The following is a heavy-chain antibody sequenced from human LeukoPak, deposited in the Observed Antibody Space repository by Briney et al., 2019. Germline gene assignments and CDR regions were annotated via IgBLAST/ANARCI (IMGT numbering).Heavy chain of an antibody. V-gene: IGHV1-2*02. CDR3: ARPAGSGYYFWFDY. D-gene: IGHD3-22*01. CDR1: GYTFTGYY. CDR2: INPHSGGT. Sequence: GASVKVSCKASGYTFTGYYIQWVRQAPGQGLEWMGWINPHSGGTNYAQEFQGRVTMTRDTSISTAYMELSSLRPDDTAVYYCARPAGSGYYFWFDYWGQGTLVTVSS. J-gene: IGHJ4*02.